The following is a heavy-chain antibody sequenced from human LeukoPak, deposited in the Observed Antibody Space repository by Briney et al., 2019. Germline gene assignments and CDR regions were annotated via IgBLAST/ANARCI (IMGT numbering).Heavy chain of an antibody. CDR2: ISSSSTI. Sequence: GGSLRLSCAASGLTFSSYSMNWVRQAPGKGLERVSYISSSSTIYYADSVKGRFTISRDNAKNSLYLQMNSLRAEDTAVYYCARGRYYMDVWGKGTTVTVSS. CDR1: GLTFSSYS. V-gene: IGHV3-48*01. CDR3: ARGRYYMDV. J-gene: IGHJ6*03.